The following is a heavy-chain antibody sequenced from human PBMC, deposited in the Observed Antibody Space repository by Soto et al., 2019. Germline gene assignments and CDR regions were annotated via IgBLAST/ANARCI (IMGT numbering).Heavy chain of an antibody. J-gene: IGHJ5*02. CDR2: IYNSGST. CDR3: ARVSMVRGVINWFDP. CDR1: GGSINVYY. Sequence: SETLSLTCTVSGGSINVYYWSWIRQPPGKGLEWVGYIYNSGSTNYNPSLKSRVTISVDTSKNQFSLKLSSVTSADTAMYYCARVSMVRGVINWFDPWGQGTLVTVSS. V-gene: IGHV4-59*01. D-gene: IGHD3-10*01.